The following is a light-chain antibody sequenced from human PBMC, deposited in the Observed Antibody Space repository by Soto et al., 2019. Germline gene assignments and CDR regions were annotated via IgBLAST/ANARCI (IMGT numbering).Light chain of an antibody. CDR2: AVT. CDR1: SSDFGGHNL. CDR3: SAYTSTNTVI. V-gene: IGLV2-14*03. Sequence: QSALTQPASVSGSPGQSVSISCTTSSSDFGGHNLVSWYQHHPGRAPNLLIYAVTNRPSGVPDRFSGSKSGSTASLIISGLRSEDEADYYCSAYTSTNTVIFGGGTQLTVL. J-gene: IGLJ2*01.